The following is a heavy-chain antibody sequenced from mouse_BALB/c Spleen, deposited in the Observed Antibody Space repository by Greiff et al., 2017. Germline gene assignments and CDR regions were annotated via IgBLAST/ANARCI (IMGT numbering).Heavy chain of an antibody. Sequence: QVQLKQSGPSLVQPSQCLSITCTASGFSFTSYGVHWVRQSPGKGLEWLGVIWRGGSTDYNAAFMSRLSITKDNSKSEVFFKMNSLQADDTAIYYCAKNRGYDGKNYYFDYWGQGTTVTVSS. CDR1: GFSFTSYG. D-gene: IGHD2-3*01. V-gene: IGHV2-5-1*01. CDR2: IWRGGST. CDR3: AKNRGYDGKNYYFDY. J-gene: IGHJ2*01.